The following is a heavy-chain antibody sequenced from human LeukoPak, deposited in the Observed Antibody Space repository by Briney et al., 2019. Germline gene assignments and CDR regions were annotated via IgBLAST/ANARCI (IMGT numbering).Heavy chain of an antibody. J-gene: IGHJ4*02. CDR3: AKVSVCYGCYLDF. Sequence: GGSLRLSCAASGYAFSSHGLTWVRQAPGKGLEWVSTINGPGDNPSYAETVKGRFTISRDNSKNTLYLQMHSLRAEDTAIYYCAKVSVCYGCYLDFWGQGTLVTVS. CDR1: GYAFSSHG. V-gene: IGHV3-23*01. D-gene: IGHD3-16*01. CDR2: INGPGDNP.